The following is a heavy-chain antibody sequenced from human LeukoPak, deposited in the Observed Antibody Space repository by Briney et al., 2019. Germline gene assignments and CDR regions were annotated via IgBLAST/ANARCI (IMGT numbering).Heavy chain of an antibody. CDR2: INSDGSST. CDR1: GFTFSSYW. D-gene: IGHD6-13*01. Sequence: PGGSLRLSCAASGFTFSSYWMHWVRQAPGKGLVWVSRINSDGSSTSHADSVKGRFTISRDNAKNTLYLQMNSLRAEDTAVYYCARDPIAAAGNEFFWFDPWGQGTLVTVSS. V-gene: IGHV3-74*01. J-gene: IGHJ5*02. CDR3: ARDPIAAAGNEFFWFDP.